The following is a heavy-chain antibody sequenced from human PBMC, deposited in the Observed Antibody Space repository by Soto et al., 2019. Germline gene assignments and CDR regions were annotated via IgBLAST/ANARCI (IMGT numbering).Heavy chain of an antibody. CDR3: ARDFQASPYYYYGMDV. CDR1: GFSFSSYD. Sequence: PGGSLRLSCAASGFSFSSYDMSWVRQAPGKGLEWVSYISGSRVMYYADSVKGRFTISRDNAKNSLYLQMNSLRAEDTAVYYCARDFQASPYYYYGMDVWGQGTTVTVS. J-gene: IGHJ6*02. CDR2: ISGSRVM. V-gene: IGHV3-48*01.